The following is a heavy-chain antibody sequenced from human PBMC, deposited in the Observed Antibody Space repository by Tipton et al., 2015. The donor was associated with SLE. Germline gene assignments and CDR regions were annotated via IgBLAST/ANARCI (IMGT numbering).Heavy chain of an antibody. J-gene: IGHJ4*02. CDR1: GFTFSSYE. CDR3: ASSLSIWPPGY. D-gene: IGHD1-14*01. CDR2: ISYGGSNK. Sequence: SLRLSCAASGFTFSSYEMHWVRQAPGKGLEWVAVISYGGSNKYYADSVKGRFTISRDNSKNTLYLQMNSLRAEDTAVYYCASSLSIWPPGYWCQGTLVTVSS. V-gene: IGHV3-30*04.